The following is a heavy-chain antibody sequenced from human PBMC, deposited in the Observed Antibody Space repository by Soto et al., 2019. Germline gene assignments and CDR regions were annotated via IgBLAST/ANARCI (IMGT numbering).Heavy chain of an antibody. D-gene: IGHD3-9*01. CDR2: ISSSSITT. V-gene: IGHV3-11*01. J-gene: IGHJ4*02. Sequence: VQLMEAGGGLVRPGGSLRLSCAASGFSFGDFYMNWVRLAPGRGPEWVSFISSSSITTYYADSVRGRFTTSRDNAQKTLYLHMNNLRADDTAVYFCARETPYDIVPGYSKMYMDSWGPGTQVTV. CDR1: GFSFGDFY. CDR3: ARETPYDIVPGYSKMYMDS.